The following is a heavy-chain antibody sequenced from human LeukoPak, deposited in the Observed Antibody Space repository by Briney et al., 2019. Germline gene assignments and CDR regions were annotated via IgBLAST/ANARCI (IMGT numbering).Heavy chain of an antibody. D-gene: IGHD6-19*01. CDR3: ARAAFHSGWYPKLDY. CDR1: GGSISSYY. Sequence: SETLSLTCTVSGGSISSYYWSWIRQPPGKGLEWLGYIYYSGSTNYNPSLKSRVTISVDTSKNQFSLKLSSVTAADTAVYYCARAAFHSGWYPKLDYWGQGPRVTVPS. V-gene: IGHV4-59*01. CDR2: IYYSGST. J-gene: IGHJ4*02.